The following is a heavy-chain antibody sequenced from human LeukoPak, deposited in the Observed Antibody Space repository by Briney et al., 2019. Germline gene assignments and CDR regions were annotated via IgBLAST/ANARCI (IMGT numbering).Heavy chain of an antibody. D-gene: IGHD3-10*01. CDR1: GYSISSGYY. CDR3: ARESNVLLWFGEHYYFDY. J-gene: IGHJ4*02. Sequence: PSETLSLTCTVSGYSISSGYYWGWIRQPPGKGLEWIGSIYHSGSTYYNPSHKSRVTISVDTSKNQFSLKLSSVTAADTAVYYCARESNVLLWFGEHYYFDYWGQGTLVTVSS. CDR2: IYHSGST. V-gene: IGHV4-38-2*02.